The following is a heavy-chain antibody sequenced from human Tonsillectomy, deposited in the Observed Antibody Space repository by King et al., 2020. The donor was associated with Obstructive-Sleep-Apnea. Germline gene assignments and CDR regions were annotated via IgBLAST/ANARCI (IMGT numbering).Heavy chain of an antibody. Sequence: VQLVESGGGLVQPGGSLRLSCAASGFTFSSYSMNWVRQAPGKGLEWVSSIISCSSYIYYADSEKGRFTISRDNAKNSLYLQMNSLRAEDTAGYYCARDYYGSGSYVRYNWFDPWGQGTLVTVSS. CDR1: GFTFSSYS. V-gene: IGHV3-21*01. D-gene: IGHD3-10*01. CDR3: ARDYYGSGSYVRYNWFDP. J-gene: IGHJ5*02. CDR2: IISCSSYI.